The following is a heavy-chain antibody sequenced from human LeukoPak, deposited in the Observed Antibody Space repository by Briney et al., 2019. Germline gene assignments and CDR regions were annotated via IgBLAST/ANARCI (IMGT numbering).Heavy chain of an antibody. V-gene: IGHV3-11*04. CDR3: AKLFYGDSQYYFDY. J-gene: IGHJ4*02. CDR2: ISRSGSTK. D-gene: IGHD4-17*01. Sequence: SGGSLRLSCAASGFTFSDYNMRWIRQAPGKGLEWVSSISRSGSTKYYADSVKGRFTISRDNSKNTLYLQMNSLRAEDTAVYYCAKLFYGDSQYYFDYWGQGTLVTVSS. CDR1: GFTFSDYN.